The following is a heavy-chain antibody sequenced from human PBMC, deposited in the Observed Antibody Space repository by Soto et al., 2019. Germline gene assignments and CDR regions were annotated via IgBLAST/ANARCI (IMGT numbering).Heavy chain of an antibody. D-gene: IGHD1-26*01. Sequence: ASVKVSCKASGYTFTSYGINWVRQAPGQGLEWMGWISAYNGNTNYAQKLQGRVTMTTDTSTSTAYMELRSLRSDDTAVYYCAREVEYSGSYNLFDYWGQGTLVTVSS. CDR2: ISAYNGNT. V-gene: IGHV1-18*01. CDR1: GYTFTSYG. J-gene: IGHJ4*02. CDR3: AREVEYSGSYNLFDY.